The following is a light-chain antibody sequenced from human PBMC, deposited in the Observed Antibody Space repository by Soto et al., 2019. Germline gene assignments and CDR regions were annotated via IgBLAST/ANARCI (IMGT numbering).Light chain of an antibody. CDR2: EVT. J-gene: IGLJ2*01. Sequence: QSALTQPPSASGSPGQSVTISCTGTSSDVGGYNYVSWYQQHPGKAPKLVIYEVTKRPSGVPDRFSGSRSGNTASLTVSGLQAEDVADYYCGSYGGSNNLIFGGGTKLTVL. CDR3: GSYGGSNNLI. CDR1: SSDVGGYNY. V-gene: IGLV2-8*01.